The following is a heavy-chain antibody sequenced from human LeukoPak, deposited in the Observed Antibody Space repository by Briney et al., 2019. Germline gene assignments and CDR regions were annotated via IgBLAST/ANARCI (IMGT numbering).Heavy chain of an antibody. Sequence: GGSLRLSCTTSGFAFSNYAMNWVRQAPGKGLEWVSTISGSGGSSYYADSVKGRFTISRDNSKNTLYLQMNSLRAEDTAVYYCAKNRGYCSGGSCYGDYWGQGTLVTVSS. CDR1: GFAFSNYA. V-gene: IGHV3-23*01. CDR3: AKNRGYCSGGSCYGDY. CDR2: ISGSGGSS. J-gene: IGHJ4*02. D-gene: IGHD2-15*01.